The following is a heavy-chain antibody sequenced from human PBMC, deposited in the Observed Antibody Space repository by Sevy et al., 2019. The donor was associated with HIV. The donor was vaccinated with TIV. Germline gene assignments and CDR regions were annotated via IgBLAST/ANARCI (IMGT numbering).Heavy chain of an antibody. CDR1: GFTFSSYA. J-gene: IGHJ6*02. CDR2: ISGSGGST. Sequence: GGSLRLSCAASGFTFSSYAMSWVRQAPGKGLEWVSAISGSGGSTYYADSVKGRFTISRDNSKNTRYLQMNSLRAEDTAVYYCAKDTTGYCSSTSCFTGYYGMDVWGQGTTVTVSS. D-gene: IGHD2-2*01. CDR3: AKDTTGYCSSTSCFTGYYGMDV. V-gene: IGHV3-23*01.